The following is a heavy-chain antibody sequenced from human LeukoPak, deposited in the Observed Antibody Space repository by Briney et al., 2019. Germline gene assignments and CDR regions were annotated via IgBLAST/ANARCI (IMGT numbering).Heavy chain of an antibody. Sequence: GESLKISCKGSGYSFATYWIGWGRQMPEKGLEWMGIIYPGDSDTRYSPSFQGQVTISVDKSISTAYLQWSSLKASDSAMYYCAKASPRAEFIQSWGQGTLVTVSS. V-gene: IGHV5-51*01. J-gene: IGHJ1*01. CDR2: IYPGDSDT. CDR3: AKASPRAEFIQS. CDR1: GYSFATYW.